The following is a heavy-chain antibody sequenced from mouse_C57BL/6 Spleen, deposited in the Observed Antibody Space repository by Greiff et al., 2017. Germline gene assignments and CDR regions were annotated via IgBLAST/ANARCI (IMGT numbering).Heavy chain of an antibody. CDR2: IRSKSSNHAT. CDR1: GFTFNTYT. Sequence: DVKLVESGGGLVQPKGSLKLSCAASGFTFNTYTMHWVRQAPGKGLEWVARIRSKSSNHATYYADSVKDRFTISRDDSQSLLYLQSNTPKADDVALYYCVRDWLLWWCADWGQGTLVTVSA. J-gene: IGHJ3*01. V-gene: IGHV10-3*01. CDR3: VRDWLLWWCAD.